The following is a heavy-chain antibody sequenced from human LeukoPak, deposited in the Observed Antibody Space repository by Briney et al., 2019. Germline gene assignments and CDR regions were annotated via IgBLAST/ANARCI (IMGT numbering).Heavy chain of an antibody. Sequence: SQTLSLTCAISGDSVSSTSATWNWIRQSPSRGLEWLRRTYYRSKWYNNYALSVKSRITINPDTSKNQFSLQLNSVTPEDTAIYYCARDPAYSSDWTKNAFDVWGQGTMVTVSS. J-gene: IGHJ3*01. CDR3: ARDPAYSSDWTKNAFDV. D-gene: IGHD6-19*01. CDR1: GDSVSSTSAT. CDR2: TYYRSKWYN. V-gene: IGHV6-1*01.